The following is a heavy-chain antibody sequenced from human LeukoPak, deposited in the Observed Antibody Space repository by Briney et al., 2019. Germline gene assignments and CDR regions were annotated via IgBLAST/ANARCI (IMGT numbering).Heavy chain of an antibody. CDR1: GFTFSHYG. D-gene: IGHD4-23*01. CDR3: AKWAARGNGLPRSHLDD. Sequence: GGSLRLSCTASGFTFSHYGMHWVRQAPGKGLEWVAVTSYDGSRKHYADSVKGRFTISRDNSKDTLYLHLNSLRAEDTALYYCAKWAARGNGLPRSHLDDWGQGTLVTVSS. CDR2: TSYDGSRK. J-gene: IGHJ4*02. V-gene: IGHV3-30*18.